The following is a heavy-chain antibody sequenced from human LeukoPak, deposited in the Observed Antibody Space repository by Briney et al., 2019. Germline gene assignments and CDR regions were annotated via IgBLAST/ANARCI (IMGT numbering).Heavy chain of an antibody. CDR2: INHSGST. V-gene: IGHV4-34*01. CDR3: ASEFTYCSSTSCHTGWDY. D-gene: IGHD2-2*01. Sequence: KPSETLSLTCAVYGGSFSGYYWSWIRQPPGKGLEWIGEINHSGSTNYNPSLKSRVTISVDTSKNQFSLKLSSVTAADTAVYYCASEFTYCSSTSCHTGWDYWGQGTLVTVSS. J-gene: IGHJ4*02. CDR1: GGSFSGYY.